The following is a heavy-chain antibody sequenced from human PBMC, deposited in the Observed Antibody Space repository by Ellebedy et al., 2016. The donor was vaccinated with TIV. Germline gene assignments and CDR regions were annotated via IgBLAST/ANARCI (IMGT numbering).Heavy chain of an antibody. D-gene: IGHD2-15*01. CDR1: GYTFTSYG. CDR3: AREDLGSGGSCYLD. J-gene: IGHJ4*02. V-gene: IGHV1-18*01. Sequence: AASLKVSCKASGYTFTSYGISWVRQAPGQGLEWMGWISAYNGNTNYAQKLEGRVTMTTDTSTSTAYMELRSLRSDDTAVYYCAREDLGSGGSCYLDWGQGTLVTVSS. CDR2: ISAYNGNT.